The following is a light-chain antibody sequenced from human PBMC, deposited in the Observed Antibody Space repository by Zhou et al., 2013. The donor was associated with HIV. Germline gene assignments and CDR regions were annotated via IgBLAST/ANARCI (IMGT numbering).Light chain of an antibody. J-gene: IGKJ4*01. V-gene: IGKV3-15*01. CDR1: QSVRSG. Sequence: ERVMTQSPSTLSLSPGERATLSCRASQSVRSGVAWYQQKPGQAPRLLIYDASTRATGIPVRFSGSGSGTEFTLTISSLQSEDFGVYFCQQYNNWPPLTFGGGTKVEIK. CDR2: DAS. CDR3: QQYNNWPPLT.